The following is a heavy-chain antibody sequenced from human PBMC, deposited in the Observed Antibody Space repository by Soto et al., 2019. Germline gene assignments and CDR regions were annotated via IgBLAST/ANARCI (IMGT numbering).Heavy chain of an antibody. CDR1: GFTFNIYW. D-gene: IGHD5-18*01. Sequence: GGSLRLSCVASGFTFNIYWMHWVRQAPGKGLEWVSRIDNDGSATTYADSVKGRFTISRDNSKNTLYLQMNSLRAEDTAVYYCARDYIEQLWPGYYYYYGMDVWGQGTTVTVSS. CDR2: IDNDGSAT. V-gene: IGHV3-74*01. J-gene: IGHJ6*02. CDR3: ARDYIEQLWPGYYYYYGMDV.